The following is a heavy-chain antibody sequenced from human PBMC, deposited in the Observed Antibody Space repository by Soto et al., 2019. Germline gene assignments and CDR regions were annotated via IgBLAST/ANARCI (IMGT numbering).Heavy chain of an antibody. CDR1: GGTFSSYA. CDR2: IIPIFGTA. CDR3: ARIAVAGTALDYYYYGMDV. V-gene: IGHV1-69*13. D-gene: IGHD6-19*01. J-gene: IGHJ6*02. Sequence: ASVKVSCKASGGTFSSYAISWVRQAPGQGLEWMGGIIPIFGTANYAQKFQGRVTITADESTSTAYMELSSLRSEDTAVYYCARIAVAGTALDYYYYGMDVWGQGTTVTVSS.